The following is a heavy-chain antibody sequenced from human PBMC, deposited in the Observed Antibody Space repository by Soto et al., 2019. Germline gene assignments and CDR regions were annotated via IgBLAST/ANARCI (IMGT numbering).Heavy chain of an antibody. J-gene: IGHJ4*02. CDR2: MSGSGGGT. CDR3: AKPPVVAAAGGFFDY. CDR1: GFPFSSYA. D-gene: IGHD2-15*01. Sequence: EVQLLESGGVLVQPGGSLRLSCAASGFPFSSYAMSWFRQAPGKGLEWASVMSGSGGGTLYANSVKGRFTISRDNSRNTLYLQMNSLRAEDTAVYYCAKPPVVAAAGGFFDYWGQGTLVTVSS. V-gene: IGHV3-23*01.